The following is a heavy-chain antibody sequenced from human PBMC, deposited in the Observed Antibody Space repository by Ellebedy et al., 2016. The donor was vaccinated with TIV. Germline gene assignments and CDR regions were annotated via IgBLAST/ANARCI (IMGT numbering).Heavy chain of an antibody. J-gene: IGHJ6*02. D-gene: IGHD2-21*01. CDR1: GFTVSSNY. Sequence: PGGSLRLSCAASGFTVSSNYMSLVRQAPGKALEWVSVLYSGGSTYYADSVKGRFTISRDNSKNTLYLQMNSLRAEDTAVYYCARYPDGIVVVDGMDVWGQGTTVTVSS. V-gene: IGHV3-53*01. CDR2: LYSGGST. CDR3: ARYPDGIVVVDGMDV.